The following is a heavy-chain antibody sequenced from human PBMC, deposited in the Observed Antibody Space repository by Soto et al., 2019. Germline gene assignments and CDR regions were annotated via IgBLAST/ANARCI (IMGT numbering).Heavy chain of an antibody. CDR1: GGTFSSYA. J-gene: IGHJ3*02. V-gene: IGHV1-69*13. CDR3: SSDSNGNNGFDI. Sequence: SVKVSCKASGGTFSSYAISWVRQAPGQGLEWMGGIIPIFGTANYAQKFQGRVTITADESTSTAYMELSSLRSEDTAVYYCSSDSNGNNGFDIWGQGNMVTVSS. CDR2: IIPIFGTA. D-gene: IGHD1-1*01.